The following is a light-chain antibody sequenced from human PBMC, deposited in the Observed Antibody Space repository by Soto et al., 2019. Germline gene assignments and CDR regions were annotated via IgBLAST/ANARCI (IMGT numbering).Light chain of an antibody. V-gene: IGLV1-47*01. CDR2: RND. CDR3: AAWDDSLSGVV. J-gene: IGLJ3*02. Sequence: QSVLTQPPSASGTPVQRGTISCSGSSSNIGSNYVYWYQQLPGTAPKLLIYRNDQRPSGVPDRFSGSKSGTSASLAISGLRSDDEADYYCAAWDDSLSGVVFGGGTKLTVL. CDR1: SSNIGSNY.